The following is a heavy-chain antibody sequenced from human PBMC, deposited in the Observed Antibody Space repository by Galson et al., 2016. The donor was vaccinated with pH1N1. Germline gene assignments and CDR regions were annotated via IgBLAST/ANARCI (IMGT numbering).Heavy chain of an antibody. Sequence: SLRLSCAASGFSLSSFWMTWVRQAPGKGLEWVANINQDGSVKYYVDSVKGRFTITRESAKNSLYLKMDSLRAEDTAIYYCARAIAQGDSYWGQGTLVTVSS. CDR2: INQDGSVK. V-gene: IGHV3-7*01. CDR3: ARAIAQGDSY. J-gene: IGHJ4*02. D-gene: IGHD2-21*01. CDR1: GFSLSSFW.